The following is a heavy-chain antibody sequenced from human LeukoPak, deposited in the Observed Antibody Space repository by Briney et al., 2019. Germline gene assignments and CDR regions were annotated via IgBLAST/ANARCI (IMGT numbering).Heavy chain of an antibody. D-gene: IGHD3-9*01. Sequence: GGSLKLSCAASGFTFSGSAMHWVRQASGKGLEWVGRIRSKANSYATAYAASVKGRFTISRDDSKNTAYLQMNSLKTEDTAVYYCTSNVLRYFDWLDYWGQGTLVTVSS. J-gene: IGHJ4*02. CDR1: GFTFSGSA. V-gene: IGHV3-73*01. CDR2: IRSKANSYAT. CDR3: TSNVLRYFDWLDY.